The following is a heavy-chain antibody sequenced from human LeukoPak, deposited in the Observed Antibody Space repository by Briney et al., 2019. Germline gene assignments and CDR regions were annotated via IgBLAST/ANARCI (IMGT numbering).Heavy chain of an antibody. CDR3: ARWVTTEYYFDY. V-gene: IGHV4-30-2*01. D-gene: IGHD4-17*01. CDR2: IYHSGST. J-gene: IGHJ4*02. CDR1: GRSISSGGYS. Sequence: PSETLSLTCAVSGRSISSGGYSWSWIRQPPGKGLEWIGYIYHSGSTYYNPSLKSRVTISVDRSKNQFSLKLSSVTAADTAVYYCARWVTTEYYFDYWGQGTLVTVSS.